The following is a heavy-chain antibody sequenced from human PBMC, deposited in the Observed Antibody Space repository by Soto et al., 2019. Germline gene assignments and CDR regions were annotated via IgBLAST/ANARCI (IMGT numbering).Heavy chain of an antibody. D-gene: IGHD3-3*01. Sequence: LRLSCAATGFAFSTYGMHWVRQAPGKGREWVAAISYDGSNKYYADSVKGRFTISRDNSKNTLYLQMNSLRAEDTAVYYCAKGGPYYDFWSGYTSYYYYGMDVWGQGTTVTVSS. CDR2: ISYDGSNK. CDR3: AKGGPYYDFWSGYTSYYYYGMDV. CDR1: GFAFSTYG. J-gene: IGHJ6*02. V-gene: IGHV3-30*18.